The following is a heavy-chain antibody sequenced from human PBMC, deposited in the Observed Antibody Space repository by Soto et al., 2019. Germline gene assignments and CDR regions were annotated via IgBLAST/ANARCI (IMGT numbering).Heavy chain of an antibody. D-gene: IGHD4-4*01. CDR2: IIPILDTT. V-gene: IGHV1-69*01. J-gene: IGHJ4*02. CDR1: GGTSSRYA. Sequence: QVPVVQSGAEVKKPGSSVRVSCKASGGTSSRYAITWRLQAPGQGLEWMGGIIPILDTTDSAQKFQGRVTFTADESTSTVYMALSSMTSADTDVYYCASGGTTVNRRFDFWGQGTLVTVSS. CDR3: ASGGTTVNRRFDF.